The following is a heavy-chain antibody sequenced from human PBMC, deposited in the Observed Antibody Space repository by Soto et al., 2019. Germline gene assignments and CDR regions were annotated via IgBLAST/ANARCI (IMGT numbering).Heavy chain of an antibody. CDR1: GYTFTSYY. CDR3: ARVLSGHGLDV. J-gene: IGHJ6*04. Sequence: QVQLVQSGAEVKKPGASVKVSCKASGYTFTSYYMHWVRQAPGQGLEWMGIINPSGGSTSYAQKFRGRVTMTRDTSTSTVYMELSSLRSEDTAVYYCARVLSGHGLDVWGKGTTVTVSS. CDR2: INPSGGST. V-gene: IGHV1-46*03.